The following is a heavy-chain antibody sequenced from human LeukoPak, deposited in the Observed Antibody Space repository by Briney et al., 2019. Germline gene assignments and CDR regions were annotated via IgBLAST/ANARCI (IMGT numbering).Heavy chain of an antibody. V-gene: IGHV1-24*01. CDR2: FDPEDGET. CDR1: GYTLTELS. CDR3: AAPGGDCSSTSCYTLPFDY. Sequence: ASVKVSCKVSGYTLTELSMHWVRQAPGKGLEWMGGFDPEDGETIYAQKFQGRVTITADKSTSTAYMELSSLRSEDTAVYYCAAPGGDCSSTSCYTLPFDYWGRGTLVTVSS. J-gene: IGHJ4*02. D-gene: IGHD2-2*02.